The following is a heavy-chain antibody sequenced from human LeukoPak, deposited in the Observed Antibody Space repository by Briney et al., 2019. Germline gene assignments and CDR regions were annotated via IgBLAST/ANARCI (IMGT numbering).Heavy chain of an antibody. J-gene: IGHJ4*02. CDR1: GFTFSSYA. CDR3: AKARYSSGWAEIFDY. V-gene: IGHV3-23*01. D-gene: IGHD6-19*01. Sequence: AGGSLRLSCAASGFTFSSYAMSWARQAPGKGLEWVSAISGSGGSTYYADSVKGRFTISSDNSKNTLYLQMNSLRAEDTAVYYCAKARYSSGWAEIFDYWGQGTLVTVSS. CDR2: ISGSGGST.